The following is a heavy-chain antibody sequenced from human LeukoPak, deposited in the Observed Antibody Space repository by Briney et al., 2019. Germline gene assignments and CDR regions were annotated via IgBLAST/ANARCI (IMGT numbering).Heavy chain of an antibody. J-gene: IGHJ5*02. V-gene: IGHV4-34*01. CDR2: INYSGST. D-gene: IGHD5-18*01. Sequence: PSQTRSLTCGVNDDSFRGYYWSWIRQPPGKGLEWIGEINYSGSTTYKPSLKTRVTMSLDTSKKQSSLRLESVTAAYPAVYFLWRGRFVGYSYGSYSWFAPWGQGTLVIVSS. CDR3: WRGRFVGYSYGSYSWFAP. CDR1: DDSFRGYY.